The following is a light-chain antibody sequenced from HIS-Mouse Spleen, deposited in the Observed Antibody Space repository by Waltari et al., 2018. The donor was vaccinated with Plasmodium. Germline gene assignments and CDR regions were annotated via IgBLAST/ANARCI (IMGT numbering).Light chain of an antibody. J-gene: IGLJ1*01. CDR1: KLGDKY. V-gene: IGLV3-1*01. Sequence: SYELTQPPSVSVSPGQTASITCAGDKLGDKYACWYQQKPGQSPVLVIYQDSKRPAGIPGRLSCSNSGNTATLTISGTQAMDEADYYCQAWDSSTDYVFGTGTKVTVL. CDR2: QDS. CDR3: QAWDSSTDYV.